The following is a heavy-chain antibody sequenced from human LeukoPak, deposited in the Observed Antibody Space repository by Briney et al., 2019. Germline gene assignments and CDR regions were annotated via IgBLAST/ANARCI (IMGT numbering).Heavy chain of an antibody. Sequence: GGSLRLSCAASGFTVSSNYMSWVRQAPGKGLEWVSVIYSGGSTYYADSVKGRFTISRDNSKNTLYLQMNSLRAEDTAVYYCARDGRYCSSISCQRLNYFDYWGQGTLVAVSS. J-gene: IGHJ4*02. CDR3: ARDGRYCSSISCQRLNYFDY. D-gene: IGHD2-2*01. CDR2: IYSGGST. V-gene: IGHV3-53*01. CDR1: GFTVSSNY.